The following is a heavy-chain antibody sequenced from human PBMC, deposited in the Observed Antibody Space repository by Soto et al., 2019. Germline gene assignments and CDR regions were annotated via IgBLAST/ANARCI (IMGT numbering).Heavy chain of an antibody. Sequence: SGKVSCKGSVGTFSSYAISWVRQAPGQGLEWMGGIIPIFGTANYAQKFQGRVTITADESTSTAYMELSSLRSEDTAVYYCARTIAAAGTYYYYGMDAWGQGTTVTVSS. D-gene: IGHD6-13*01. V-gene: IGHV1-69*13. J-gene: IGHJ6*02. CDR2: IIPIFGTA. CDR3: ARTIAAAGTYYYYGMDA. CDR1: VGTFSSYA.